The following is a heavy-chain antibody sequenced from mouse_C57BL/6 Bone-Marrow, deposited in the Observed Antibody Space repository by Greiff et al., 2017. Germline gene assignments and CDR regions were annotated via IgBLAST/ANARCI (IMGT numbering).Heavy chain of an antibody. Sequence: QVQLQQPGAELVKPGASVKMSCKASGYSFTSYWVTWVKQRPGQGLEWIGDNYPGSGSSNYNEKFKSNATLTVDTSSSTAYMQLSSLTSEDSAVYYCARVPGLSSYAMDYWGQGTSVTVSS. J-gene: IGHJ4*01. D-gene: IGHD3-1*01. CDR3: ARVPGLSSYAMDY. V-gene: IGHV1-55*01. CDR1: GYSFTSYW. CDR2: NYPGSGSS.